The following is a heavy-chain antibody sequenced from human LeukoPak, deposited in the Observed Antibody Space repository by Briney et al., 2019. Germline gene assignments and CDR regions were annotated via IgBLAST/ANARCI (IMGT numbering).Heavy chain of an antibody. V-gene: IGHV3-48*03. J-gene: IGHJ4*02. D-gene: IGHD3-3*01. CDR1: GFTFSSYE. Sequence: GGSLRLSCAAAGFTFSSYEMNWVRQAPGKGLEWVSYISSSGSTIYYADSVKGRFTISRDNAKNSLYLQMNSLRAEDTAVYYCARDTIRHDYWGQGTLVTVSS. CDR2: ISSSGSTI. CDR3: ARDTIRHDY.